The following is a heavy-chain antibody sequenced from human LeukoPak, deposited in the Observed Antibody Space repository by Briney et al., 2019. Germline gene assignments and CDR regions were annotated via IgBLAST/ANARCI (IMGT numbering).Heavy chain of an antibody. D-gene: IGHD3-22*01. V-gene: IGHV3-23*01. CDR2: ISGSGGST. Sequence: PGGSLRLSCAASGFTFSSYAMSWVRQAPGKGLEWVSAISGSGGSTYYADSVKGRFTISRDNSKNTLYLQMNSLRAEDTAVYYCAKEGRRITMIVVVTISPYFDYWGQGTLVTVSS. CDR3: AKEGRRITMIVVVTISPYFDY. J-gene: IGHJ4*02. CDR1: GFTFSSYA.